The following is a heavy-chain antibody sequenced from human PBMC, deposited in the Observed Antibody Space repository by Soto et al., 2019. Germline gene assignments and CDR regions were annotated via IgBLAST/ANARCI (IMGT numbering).Heavy chain of an antibody. D-gene: IGHD6-13*01. V-gene: IGHV4-38-2*01. CDR1: GYSISSGYY. CDR2: IYHSGST. CDR3: ARAKGVAAAGRSLFDY. Sequence: SETLSLTCAVSGYSISSGYYWGWIRQPPGKGLEWIGSIYHSGSTYYNPSLKSRVTISVDTSKNQFSLKLSSVTAADTAVYYCARAKGVAAAGRSLFDYWGQGTLVTVTS. J-gene: IGHJ4*02.